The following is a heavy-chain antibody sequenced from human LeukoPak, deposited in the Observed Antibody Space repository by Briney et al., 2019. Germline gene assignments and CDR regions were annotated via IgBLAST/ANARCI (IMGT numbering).Heavy chain of an antibody. V-gene: IGHV3-23*01. CDR1: GFTFSSYA. D-gene: IGHD5-18*01. Sequence: PGGSLRLFCAASGFTFSSYAMSWVRQAPGKGLEWVSAISGSGGSTYYADSVKGRFTISRDNSKNTLYLQMNSLRAEDTAVYYCARDQTAMVIWEEDYWGQGTLVTVSS. J-gene: IGHJ4*02. CDR2: ISGSGGST. CDR3: ARDQTAMVIWEEDY.